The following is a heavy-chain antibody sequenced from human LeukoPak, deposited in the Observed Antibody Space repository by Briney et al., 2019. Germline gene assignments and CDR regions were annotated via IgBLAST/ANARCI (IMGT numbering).Heavy chain of an antibody. CDR3: ARDLSGPLDY. CDR1: GFTVSHNY. J-gene: IGHJ4*02. D-gene: IGHD5-12*01. CDR2: IYSGGST. Sequence: GGSLRLSCAASGFTVSHNYMSWVRQAPGKGLEWVSVIYSGGSTNYADSVKGRFTISRDNSKNTLYLQMNSLRAEDTAVYYCARDLSGPLDYWGQGTLVTVSS. V-gene: IGHV3-66*01.